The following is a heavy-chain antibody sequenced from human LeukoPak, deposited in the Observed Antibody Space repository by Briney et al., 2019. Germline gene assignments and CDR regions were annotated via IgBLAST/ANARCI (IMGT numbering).Heavy chain of an antibody. D-gene: IGHD1-26*01. V-gene: IGHV5-51*01. J-gene: IGHJ4*02. Sequence: GESLKIFCRGSGYSFTTYWIGWVRQMPGEGLEWIGINFPDDSDTTYSPSLQGQAPISADKSINTAYLQWSSLTASDTAMYYCAREGGSYWSHFDYWGQGTLVTVSS. CDR3: AREGGSYWSHFDY. CDR2: NFPDDSDT. CDR1: GYSFTTYW.